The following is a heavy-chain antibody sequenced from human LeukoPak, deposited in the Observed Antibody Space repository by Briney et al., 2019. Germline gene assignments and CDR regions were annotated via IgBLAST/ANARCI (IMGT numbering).Heavy chain of an antibody. CDR3: AKGTGTTFRFRTYSFFYHMDG. D-gene: IGHD1-7*01. CDR2: ISGSDDNT. V-gene: IGHV3-23*01. J-gene: IGHJ6*03. CDR1: GFTFSSYA. Sequence: GGSLRLSCAASGFTFSSYAMDCVRQAPGKGLEWVSSISGSDDNTYYADSVKGRFTISRDNSKNTLYLQMNSLRAEDTAVYYCAKGTGTTFRFRTYSFFYHMDGWGKGTTVTVSS.